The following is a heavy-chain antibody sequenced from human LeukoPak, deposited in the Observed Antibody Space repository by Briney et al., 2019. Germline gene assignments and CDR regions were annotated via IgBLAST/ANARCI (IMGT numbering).Heavy chain of an antibody. J-gene: IGHJ4*02. D-gene: IGHD3-22*01. CDR3: ARDRYYYDSSGYYRPHYFDY. Sequence: GGSVRLSCAASGFTFSSYWMSWVRQAPGKGLEWVANIKQDGSEKYYVDSVKGRFTISRDNAKNSLYLQMNSLRAEDTAVYYCARDRYYYDSSGYYRPHYFDYWGQGTLVTDSS. CDR2: IKQDGSEK. CDR1: GFTFSSYW. V-gene: IGHV3-7*05.